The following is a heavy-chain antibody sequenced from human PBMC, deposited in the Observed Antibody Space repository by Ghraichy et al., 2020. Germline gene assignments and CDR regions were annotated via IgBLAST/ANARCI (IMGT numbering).Heavy chain of an antibody. D-gene: IGHD3-3*01. CDR2: IKQDARLM. CDR3: VRDSDPPRRAENFFDALDV. Sequence: GESLNISCAASGFIFTNYWMTWVRQAPGKGLEWVANIKQDARLMYYVDSVKGRFTISRDNAKNSVYLQMNSLRVEDTAVYYCVRDSDPPRRAENFFDALDVWGQGTMVTVSA. CDR1: GFIFTNYW. J-gene: IGHJ3*01. V-gene: IGHV3-7*03.